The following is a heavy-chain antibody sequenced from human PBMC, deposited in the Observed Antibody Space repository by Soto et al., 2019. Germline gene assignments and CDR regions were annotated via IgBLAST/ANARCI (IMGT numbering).Heavy chain of an antibody. CDR1: GFTFEDHA. CDR2: INWNSGIT. CDR3: AKGRGALTVVSNWFDP. V-gene: IGHV3-9*01. D-gene: IGHD3-22*01. J-gene: IGHJ5*02. Sequence: GGSLRLSCAAIGFTFEDHAMHWIRQVPGKGLGWVAGINWNSGITGYADSVKGRFTISRDNANNSLHLEMNSLKSEDTALYYCAKGRGALTVVSNWFDPWGQGTPVTVSS.